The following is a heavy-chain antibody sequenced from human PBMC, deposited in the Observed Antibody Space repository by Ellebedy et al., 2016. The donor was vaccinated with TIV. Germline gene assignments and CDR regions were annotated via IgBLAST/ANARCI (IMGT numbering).Heavy chain of an antibody. CDR3: ARRGSYGDYAVQVNSWFDP. CDR1: GFSFRSYW. V-gene: IGHV3-7*01. D-gene: IGHD4-17*01. CDR2: IYQDGSMK. J-gene: IGHJ5*02. Sequence: GESLKISCAVSGFSFRSYWIAWVRQAPGKGLEWVANIYQDGSMKYYADSVKGRFTISRDNAKNSLYLHMNSLRAEDTAVYYCARRGSYGDYAVQVNSWFDPWGQGTLVTVSS.